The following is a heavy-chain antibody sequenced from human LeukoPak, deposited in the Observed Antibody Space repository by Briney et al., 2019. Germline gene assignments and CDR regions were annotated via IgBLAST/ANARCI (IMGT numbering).Heavy chain of an antibody. CDR3: AKLADDFWSGYYTPCYY. CDR1: GFTISSYA. Sequence: PGGSLRLSCAASGFTISSYAMSWVRQAPGKGVEGVSAISGSGGSTYYADSVKGRFTISRDNSKNTLYLQMTSLRAEDTAVYYCAKLADDFWSGYYTPCYYWGEGTLVTVSS. V-gene: IGHV3-23*01. J-gene: IGHJ4*02. D-gene: IGHD3-3*01. CDR2: ISGSGGST.